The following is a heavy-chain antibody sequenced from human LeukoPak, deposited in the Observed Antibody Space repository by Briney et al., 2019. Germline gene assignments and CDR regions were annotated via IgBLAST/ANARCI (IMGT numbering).Heavy chain of an antibody. J-gene: IGHJ6*02. V-gene: IGHV4-59*08. CDR2: IYYSGST. CDR1: GGSISSYY. Sequence: SETLSLTCTVSGGSISSYYWSWIRQPPGKGLEWIGYIYYSGSTNYNPSLKSRVTISVDTSKNQFSLKLSSVTAADTAVYYCARNAEGNYDFWSGYYQNYYYGMDVWGQGTTVTVSS. D-gene: IGHD3-3*01. CDR3: ARNAEGNYDFWSGYYQNYYYGMDV.